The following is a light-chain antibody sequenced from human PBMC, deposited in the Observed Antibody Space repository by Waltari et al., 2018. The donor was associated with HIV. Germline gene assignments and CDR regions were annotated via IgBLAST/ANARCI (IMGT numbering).Light chain of an antibody. CDR1: ALPEQY. J-gene: IGLJ2*01. V-gene: IGLV3-25*03. Sequence: SYELTQPPSVSVSPGQTARITCSGDALPEQYGYWYQQKPGQAPVLVIYKDSERPSGIPERFSGSSSGTAVTLTISGAQAEDEADYYCLSADSSGTYRLFGGGTKLTVL. CDR2: KDS. CDR3: LSADSSGTYRL.